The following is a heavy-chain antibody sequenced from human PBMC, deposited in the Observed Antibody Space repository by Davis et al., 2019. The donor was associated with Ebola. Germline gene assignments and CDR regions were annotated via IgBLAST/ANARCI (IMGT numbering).Heavy chain of an antibody. CDR1: GYSFTNYW. V-gene: IGHV5-51*01. Sequence: GESLKISCKGSGYSFTNYWIGWVRQMPGKGLEWMGIIYPGDSDTRYSPSFQGQVTISADKSINTAYLQWSSLKASDTATYFCARAYRSGWSLGLGGYWGQGTLVSVSS. CDR2: IYPGDSDT. D-gene: IGHD6-19*01. CDR3: ARAYRSGWSLGLGGY. J-gene: IGHJ4*02.